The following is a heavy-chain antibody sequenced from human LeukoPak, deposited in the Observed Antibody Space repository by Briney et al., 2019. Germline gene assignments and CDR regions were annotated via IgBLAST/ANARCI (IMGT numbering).Heavy chain of an antibody. J-gene: IGHJ3*02. Sequence: ASVKVSCKASGYTFTSYGISWVRQAPGQGLEWMGLISAYNGNTNYAQKLQGRVTMTTDTSTSTAYMELRSLRSDDTAVYYCARDRNKWFGELTDAFDIWGQGTMVTVSS. V-gene: IGHV1-18*01. D-gene: IGHD3-10*01. CDR2: ISAYNGNT. CDR1: GYTFTSYG. CDR3: ARDRNKWFGELTDAFDI.